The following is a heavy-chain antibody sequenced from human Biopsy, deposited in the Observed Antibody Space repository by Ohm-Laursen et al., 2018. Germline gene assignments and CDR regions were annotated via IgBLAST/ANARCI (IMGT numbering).Heavy chain of an antibody. CDR1: GFRVRSYD. V-gene: IGHV3-21*01. D-gene: IGHD6-6*01. CDR2: ISETSSHI. J-gene: IGHJ6*02. Sequence: FPRLSCAASGFRVRSYDMNWVRQAPGKGLEWISYISETSSHIYDADSVRGRFTVARDIAKNSLYLQLNSLRVEDTAVYYCARDSSRRAREGGMDVWGQGTTVTVSS. CDR3: ARDSSRRAREGGMDV.